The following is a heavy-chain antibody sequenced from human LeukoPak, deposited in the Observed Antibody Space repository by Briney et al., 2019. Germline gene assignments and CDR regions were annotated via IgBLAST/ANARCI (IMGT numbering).Heavy chain of an antibody. D-gene: IGHD2-15*01. CDR3: ARAISWELDY. CDR2: ISGSGGST. Sequence: PGGSLRLSCAASGFTFSSYAMSWVRQAPGKGLEWVSAISGSGGSTYYADSVKGRFTISRDNAKNSLYLQMNSLRAEDTAVYYCARAISWELDYWGQGTLVTVSS. CDR1: GFTFSSYA. V-gene: IGHV3-23*01. J-gene: IGHJ4*02.